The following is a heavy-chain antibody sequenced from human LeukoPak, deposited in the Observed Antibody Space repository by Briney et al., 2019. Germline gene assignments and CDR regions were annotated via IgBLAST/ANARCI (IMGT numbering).Heavy chain of an antibody. CDR1: GYTFTRYY. CDR2: INTNSRGT. Sequence: GASVKLSCKASGYTFTRYYVHWVRQAPGQGLEGMGWINTNSRGTNYAQTFQDRVTMTKDTSISTVYMELSRLRSDDTAVYYCARDKVTMFRGCGYWGQGTLVAVSS. CDR3: ARDKVTMFRGCGY. V-gene: IGHV1-2*02. D-gene: IGHD3-10*01. J-gene: IGHJ4*02.